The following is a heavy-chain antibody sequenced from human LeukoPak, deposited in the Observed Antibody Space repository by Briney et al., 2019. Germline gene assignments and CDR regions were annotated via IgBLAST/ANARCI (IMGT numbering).Heavy chain of an antibody. D-gene: IGHD2-21*01. CDR2: IYTSGST. J-gene: IGHJ5*02. CDR3: ARDIQNAGHIWFDP. CDR1: GGSISSYY. Sequence: SETLSLTCTVSGGSISSYYWSWIRQPAGKGLEWIGRIYTSGSTNYNPSLKSRVTMSLDTSKNQFSLKLSSVTAADTAVYYCARDIQNAGHIWFDPWGQGTLVTVSS. V-gene: IGHV4-4*07.